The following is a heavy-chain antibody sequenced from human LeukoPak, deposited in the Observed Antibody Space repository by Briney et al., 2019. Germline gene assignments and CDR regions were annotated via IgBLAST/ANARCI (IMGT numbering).Heavy chain of an antibody. CDR1: GYTFTGYY. Sequence: VASVKVSCKASGYTFTGYYMHWVRQAPGQGLEGMGRINPNIGGTNYAQKFQCRVTMTRDTSISTIYMELSRLRSDDTAVYYCARVGAGLNDAFDIWGQGTMVTVSS. CDR2: INPNIGGT. CDR3: ARVGAGLNDAFDI. D-gene: IGHD1-26*01. V-gene: IGHV1-2*06. J-gene: IGHJ3*02.